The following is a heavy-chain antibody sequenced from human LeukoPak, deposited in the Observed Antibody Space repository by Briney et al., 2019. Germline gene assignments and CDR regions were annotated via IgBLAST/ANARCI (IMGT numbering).Heavy chain of an antibody. CDR1: GGSISGYY. CDR2: MHTSGST. V-gene: IGHV4-4*07. CDR3: ARDDGSGWYHY. D-gene: IGHD6-19*01. Sequence: SETLSLTCTVSGGSISGYYWNWIRQPAGKGLEWIGRMHTSGSTNYNPSLKSRITVSVDTSKNQFSLKLNSLTAADTAVYYCARDDGSGWYHYWGPGTLVTVSS. J-gene: IGHJ4*02.